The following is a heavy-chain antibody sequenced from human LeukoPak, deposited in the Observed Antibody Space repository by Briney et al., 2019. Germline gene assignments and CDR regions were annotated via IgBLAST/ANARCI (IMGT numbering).Heavy chain of an antibody. J-gene: IGHJ4*02. CDR1: GFTFSSYE. CDR2: ISSSGSTI. V-gene: IGHV3-48*03. CDR3: ARVGFGELSTFDY. Sequence: GGSLRLSCAASGFTFSSYEMNWVRQAPGKGLEWVSYISSSGSTIYYADSVKGRFTISRDNAKNSLYLQMNSLRAEDTAVYYCARVGFGELSTFDYWGQGTLVTVSS. D-gene: IGHD3-10*01.